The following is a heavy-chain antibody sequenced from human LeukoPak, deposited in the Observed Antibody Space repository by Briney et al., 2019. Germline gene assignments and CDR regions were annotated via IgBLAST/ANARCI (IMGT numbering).Heavy chain of an antibody. V-gene: IGHV1-2*02. J-gene: IGHJ4*02. CDR3: ARVGPISGWFLDY. D-gene: IGHD6-19*01. Sequence: GASVKVSCKASGYTFTGYYMHWVRQAPGQGLEWMGWINPNSGGTNYAQKFQGRVTMTRDTSISTAYMELSRLRSDDTAVYYCARVGPISGWFLDYWGQGTLVTVSS. CDR2: INPNSGGT. CDR1: GYTFTGYY.